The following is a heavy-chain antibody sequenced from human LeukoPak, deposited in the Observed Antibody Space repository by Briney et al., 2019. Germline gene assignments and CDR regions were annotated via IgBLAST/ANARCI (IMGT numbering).Heavy chain of an antibody. CDR2: ISSSSAHI. CDR3: ARDRGFGQADV. J-gene: IGHJ6*04. V-gene: IGHV3-21*01. CDR1: GFTFSSYS. Sequence: GGSLRLSCAASGFTFSSYSMNWVRQAPGKGLEWVSFISSSSAHINYADSVKGRFTISRDNPRNSLYLQMNSLRAEDTAVYYCARDRGFGQADVWGKGTTVTVSS. D-gene: IGHD3-10*01.